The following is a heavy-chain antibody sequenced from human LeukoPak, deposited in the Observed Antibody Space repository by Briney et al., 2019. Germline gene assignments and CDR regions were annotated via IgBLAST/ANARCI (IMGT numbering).Heavy chain of an antibody. CDR2: IIPIFGTA. V-gene: IGHV1-69*13. CDR3: ATGGAVDPDYGGNADLFDY. Sequence: SVKVSCEASGGTFSSYAISWVRQAPGQGLEWMGGIIPIFGTANYAQKFQGRVTITANESTSTAYMELSSLRSEDTAVYYCATGGAVDPDYGGNADLFDYWAQGTLVTVSS. J-gene: IGHJ4*02. D-gene: IGHD4-23*01. CDR1: GGTFSSYA.